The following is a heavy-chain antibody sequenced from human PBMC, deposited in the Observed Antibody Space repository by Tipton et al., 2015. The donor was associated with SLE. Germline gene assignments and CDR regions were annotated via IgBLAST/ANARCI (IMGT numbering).Heavy chain of an antibody. D-gene: IGHD1-26*01. J-gene: IGHJ2*01. CDR3: ARDRGGIVETAGYFDL. V-gene: IGHV4-39*07. CDR2: IYYSGST. CDR1: GGSISSSSYY. Sequence: TLSLTCTVSGGSISSSSYYWGWIRQPPGKGLEWIGSIYYSGSTYYNPSLKSRVTISVDTSKNQFSLKLSSVTAADTAVYYCARDRGGIVETAGYFDLWGRGTLVTVPS.